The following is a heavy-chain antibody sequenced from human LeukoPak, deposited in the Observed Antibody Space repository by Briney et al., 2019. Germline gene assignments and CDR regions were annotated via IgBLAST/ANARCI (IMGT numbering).Heavy chain of an antibody. V-gene: IGHV3-33*01. CDR2: IWYDGSNK. D-gene: IGHD3-22*01. J-gene: IGHJ5*02. CDR1: GFTFSSYG. CDR3: ARDGLYYDSTLNWFDP. Sequence: GGSLRLSCAASGFTFSSYGMHWVCEAPGKGLGWVAGIWYDGSNKYYADSVKGRFTISRDNSKNTLYLQMNSLRAEDTAVYYCARDGLYYDSTLNWFDPWGQGTLVTVSS.